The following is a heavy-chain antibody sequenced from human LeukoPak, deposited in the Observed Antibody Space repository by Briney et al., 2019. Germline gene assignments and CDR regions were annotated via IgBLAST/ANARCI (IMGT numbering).Heavy chain of an antibody. CDR3: ARDDGGRHTSLLDY. CDR2: MSTTGDII. V-gene: IGHV3-48*03. J-gene: IGHJ4*02. Sequence: PGGSLRLSCAASGFTISTYEMHWVRQAPGKGLEWVSYMSTTGDIIYYADSVKGRFTISRDNAKNSLYLQMDSLRAEDTAVYYCARDDGGRHTSLLDYWGQGTLVAVSS. CDR1: GFTISTYE. D-gene: IGHD2-2*01.